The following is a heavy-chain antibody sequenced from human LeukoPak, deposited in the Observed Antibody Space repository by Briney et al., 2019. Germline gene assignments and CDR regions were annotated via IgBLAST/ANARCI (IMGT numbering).Heavy chain of an antibody. CDR2: INGDESST. CDR1: AFTFSTYW. V-gene: IGHV3-74*01. CDR3: ARGRAGSSSSAFDY. D-gene: IGHD1-26*01. Sequence: PGGSLRLSCAASAFTFSTYWMHWVRQVPGRGLEWVSRINGDESSTNYADSVKGRFTISRDNAKNSLYLQMNSLRAEDTAVYYCARGRAGSSSSAFDYWGQGTLVTVSS. J-gene: IGHJ4*02.